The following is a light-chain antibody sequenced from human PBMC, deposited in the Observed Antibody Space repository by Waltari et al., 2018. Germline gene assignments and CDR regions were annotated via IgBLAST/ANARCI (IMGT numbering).Light chain of an antibody. Sequence: DIVMTQSPDSLAVSLGERATINCKSSQSVLDTSKNKNFLAWYQQTPGQPPKLLIFWASTRESGVPDRFSGGGAGTSFTLTISSLQAEDVAVYYCQQYYRTPLTFGGGTKVEIK. V-gene: IGKV4-1*01. CDR2: WAS. CDR1: QSVLDTSKNKNF. CDR3: QQYYRTPLT. J-gene: IGKJ4*01.